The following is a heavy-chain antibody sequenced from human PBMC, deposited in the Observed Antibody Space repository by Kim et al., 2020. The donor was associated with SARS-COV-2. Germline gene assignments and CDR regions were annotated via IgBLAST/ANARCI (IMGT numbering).Heavy chain of an antibody. Sequence: GWSLRRSCAASGFTVSSNYMSWVRQAPGKGLEWVSVIYSGGSTYYADSVKGRFTISRDNSKNTLYLQMNSLRAEDTAVYYCATRSSRWGDAFDIWGQGTMVTVSS. CDR1: GFTVSSNY. CDR2: IYSGGST. V-gene: IGHV3-53*01. D-gene: IGHD1-26*01. CDR3: ATRSSRWGDAFDI. J-gene: IGHJ3*02.